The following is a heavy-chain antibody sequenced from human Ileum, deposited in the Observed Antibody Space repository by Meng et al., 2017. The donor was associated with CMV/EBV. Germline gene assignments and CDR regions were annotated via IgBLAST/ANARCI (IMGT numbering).Heavy chain of an antibody. CDR2: IIPILGIA. CDR1: GGTFSSYT. V-gene: IGHV1-69*04. D-gene: IGHD2-2*01. CDR3: ARDYQVVPAAISYYYYGMDV. J-gene: IGHJ6*02. Sequence: SVKVSCKASGGTFSSYTISWVRQAPGQGLEWMGRIIPILGIANYAQKFQGRVTITADKSTSTAYMELSSLRYEDTAVYYCARDYQVVPAAISYYYYGMDVWGQGTTVTVSS.